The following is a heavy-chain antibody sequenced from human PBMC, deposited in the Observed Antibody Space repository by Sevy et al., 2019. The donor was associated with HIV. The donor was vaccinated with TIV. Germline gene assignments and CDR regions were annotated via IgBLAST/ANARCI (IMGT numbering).Heavy chain of an antibody. CDR2: ISYDGSNK. D-gene: IGHD4-4*01. CDR1: GFTFSSYA. J-gene: IGHJ4*02. Sequence: GGSLRLSCAASGFTFSSYAMHWVRQAPGKGLEWVAVISYDGSNKYYADSVKGRFTISRDNSKNTLYLQMNSLRAEDTAVYYCAKADYSNYFDYWGQRTLVTVSS. CDR3: AKADYSNYFDY. V-gene: IGHV3-30*04.